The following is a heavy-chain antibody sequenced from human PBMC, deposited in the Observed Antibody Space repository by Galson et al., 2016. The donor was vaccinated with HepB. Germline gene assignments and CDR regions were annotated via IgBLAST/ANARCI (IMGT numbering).Heavy chain of an antibody. D-gene: IGHD3-10*02. J-gene: IGHJ3*01. CDR3: AHRHGDVGGVYRDVFDV. Sequence: PALVKPTQTLTLTCSFSGFSLTTRAVGVGWIRQPPGKALEWLALIYWNDLKRYTPSLENRLTITKDTAGDRVVLTLINVDPLDTGTYYCAHRHGDVGGVYRDVFDVWGQGTMVTVSS. CDR1: GFSLTTRAVG. CDR2: IYWNDLK. V-gene: IGHV2-5*01.